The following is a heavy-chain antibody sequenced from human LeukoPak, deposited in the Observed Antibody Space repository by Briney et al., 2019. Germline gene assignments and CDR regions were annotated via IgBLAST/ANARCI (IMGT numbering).Heavy chain of an antibody. D-gene: IGHD4-17*01. CDR2: IRNKPNSYAT. CDR3: VRDWTTVLY. Sequence: GGSLRLSCAASGFSFSGSAMHWVRQASGKGLEWVGRIRNKPNSYATAYAASVKGRFTISRDDSKNTAYLQMNSLRAEDTAVYYCVRDWTTVLYWGQGTLVTVSS. J-gene: IGHJ4*02. V-gene: IGHV3-73*01. CDR1: GFSFSGSA.